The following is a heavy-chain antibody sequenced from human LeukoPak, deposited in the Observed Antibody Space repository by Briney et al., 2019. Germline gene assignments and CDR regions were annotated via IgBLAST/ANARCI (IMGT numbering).Heavy chain of an antibody. Sequence: PSGTLSLTCVVYGGSFSDYYWTWVRQPPGKGLGWIGEINHSGAIKYNPSLKSRVTISIDTSNNQFSLKLNSVTAADTAVYYCARGEGTLAGRRWPYSFYYYVDVWGKGTTVTVSS. CDR2: INHSGAI. CDR3: ARGEGTLAGRRWPYSFYYYVDV. J-gene: IGHJ6*03. D-gene: IGHD6-19*01. CDR1: GGSFSDYY. V-gene: IGHV4-34*01.